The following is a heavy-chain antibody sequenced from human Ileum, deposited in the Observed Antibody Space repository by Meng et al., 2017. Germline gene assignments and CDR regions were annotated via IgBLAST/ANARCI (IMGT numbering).Heavy chain of an antibody. V-gene: IGHV3-74*01. Sequence: GESLKISCVASGFTLSNYWMYWVRQTPGKGLVWVSSVKSDGGSTNYADSVKGRFTVSRDNAKNTLYLQMNSLRAEDTAVYYCARGARGAPHDIWGQGKRVTGSS. CDR2: VKSDGGST. CDR3: ARGARGAPHDI. D-gene: IGHD3-10*01. CDR1: GFTLSNYW. J-gene: IGHJ3*02.